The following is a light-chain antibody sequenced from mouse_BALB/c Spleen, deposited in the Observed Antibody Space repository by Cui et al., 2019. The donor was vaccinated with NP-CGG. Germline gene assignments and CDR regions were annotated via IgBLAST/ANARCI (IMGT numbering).Light chain of an antibody. CDR2: GTN. CDR3: ALWYSNHWV. CDR1: TGPVTTSYY. V-gene: IGLV1*01. Sequence: AVVTQESALTTSPGETVTLPCSSSTGPVTTSYYANLVQEKPDHLFTGLIGGTNNRAPGVPARFSGSLIGDKAALTITGAQTEDEAIYFCALWYSNHWVFGGGTKLTVL. J-gene: IGLJ1*01.